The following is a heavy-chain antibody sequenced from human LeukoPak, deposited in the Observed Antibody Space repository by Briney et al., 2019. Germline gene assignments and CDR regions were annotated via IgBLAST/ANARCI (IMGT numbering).Heavy chain of an antibody. CDR2: INHSGST. Sequence: PGGSLRLSCAASGFTVSSNYMSWVRQAPGKGLEWIGEINHSGSTNYNPSLKSRVTISVDTSKNQFSLKLSSVTAADTAVYYCAYDYGDYVGYWGQGTLVTVSS. V-gene: IGHV4-34*08. CDR3: AYDYGDYVGY. J-gene: IGHJ4*02. D-gene: IGHD4-17*01. CDR1: GFTVSSNY.